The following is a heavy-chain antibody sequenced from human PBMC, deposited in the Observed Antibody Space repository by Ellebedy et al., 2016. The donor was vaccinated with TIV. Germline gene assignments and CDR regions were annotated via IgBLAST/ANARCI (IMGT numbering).Heavy chain of an antibody. V-gene: IGHV4-39*01. CDR2: VFYDGKT. CDR3: ARFTSSYENSGYFNWFDP. Sequence: MPSETLSLTCTVSGGSISDMSHHWGWIRQPPGKGLEWIGSVFYDGKTYYNLSLRSRASVSVDTSKNQFSLRLSSVTAADTAVYFCARFTSSYENSGYFNWFDPWGQGALVTVSS. J-gene: IGHJ5*02. D-gene: IGHD3-22*01. CDR1: GGSISDMSHH.